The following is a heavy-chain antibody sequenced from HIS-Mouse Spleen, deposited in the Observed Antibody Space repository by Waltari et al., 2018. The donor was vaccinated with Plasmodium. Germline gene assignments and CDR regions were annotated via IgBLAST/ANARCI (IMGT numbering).Heavy chain of an antibody. J-gene: IGHJ3*02. V-gene: IGHV1-18*01. Sequence: QVQLVQSGAEVSKPGASVTVSCKASGYNFISYCFTWVRQAPGQGLEWMGWISPYNCNTNIAQKLQGRVTMTTDTSTSTAYMELRSLRFDETAVYYCARGSAGDAFDIWGQGTMVTVAS. D-gene: IGHD6-19*01. CDR1: GYNFISYC. CDR3: ARGSAGDAFDI. CDR2: ISPYNCNT.